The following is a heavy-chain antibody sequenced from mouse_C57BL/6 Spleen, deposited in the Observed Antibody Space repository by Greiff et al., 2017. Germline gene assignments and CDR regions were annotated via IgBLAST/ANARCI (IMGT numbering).Heavy chain of an antibody. CDR3: AREDGSSLYYARDY. V-gene: IGHV1-82*01. J-gene: IGHJ4*01. CDR1: GYAFSSSW. CDR2: IYPGDGDT. D-gene: IGHD1-1*01. Sequence: QVQLQQSGPELVKPGASVKISCKASGYAFSSSWMNWVKQRPGKGLEWIGRIYPGDGDTNYNGKFKGTATWTADKTSSTAYMQRSSLTSEDSAVYFCAREDGSSLYYARDYWGQRTSVTVSS.